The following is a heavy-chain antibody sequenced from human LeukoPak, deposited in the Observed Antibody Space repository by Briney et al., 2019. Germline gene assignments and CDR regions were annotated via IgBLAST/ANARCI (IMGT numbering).Heavy chain of an antibody. CDR3: ARGPESWESDAFDI. V-gene: IGHV3-33*01. CDR1: GFTFSSYG. D-gene: IGHD1-26*01. J-gene: IGHJ3*02. CDR2: IWYDGSNK. Sequence: GGSLRLSGAASGFTFSSYGMHWVRQAPGKGLEWVAVIWYDGSNKYYADSVKGRFTISRDNSKNTLYLQMNSLRAEDTAVYYCARGPESWESDAFDIWGQGTMGTVSS.